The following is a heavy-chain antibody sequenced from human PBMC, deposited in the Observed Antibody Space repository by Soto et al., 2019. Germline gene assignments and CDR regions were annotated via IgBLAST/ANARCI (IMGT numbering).Heavy chain of an antibody. D-gene: IGHD3-22*01. CDR1: GFTFSSYG. V-gene: IGHV3-30*19. CDR2: ISKDGNTE. Sequence: QVQLVESGGGVVQPGRSLRLSCAASGFTFSSYGMHWVRQAPGKGLEWVAGISKDGNTEHYADSVKGRFTISRDNSKSTLNLQMNSLTGGDTAVYFCAREDESSGRAGTFHHWGQGTLVAVS. CDR3: AREDESSGRAGTFHH. J-gene: IGHJ1*01.